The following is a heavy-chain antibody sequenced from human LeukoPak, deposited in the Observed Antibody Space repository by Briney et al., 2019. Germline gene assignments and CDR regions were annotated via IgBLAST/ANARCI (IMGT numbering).Heavy chain of an antibody. CDR3: ARAQRGYSYGFGTWFDP. Sequence: PSETLSLTCTVSGGSISSGGYYWSWIRQHPGKGLEWIGNIYYSGSTYYNPSLKSRVTISVDTSKNQFSLKLSSVTAADTAVYYCARAQRGYSYGFGTWFDPWGQGTLVTVSS. V-gene: IGHV4-31*03. D-gene: IGHD5-18*01. CDR2: IYYSGST. J-gene: IGHJ5*02. CDR1: GGSISSGGYY.